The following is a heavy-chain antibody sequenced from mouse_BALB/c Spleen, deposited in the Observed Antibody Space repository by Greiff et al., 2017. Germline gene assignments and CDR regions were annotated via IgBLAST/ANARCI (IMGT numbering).Heavy chain of an antibody. J-gene: IGHJ1*01. Sequence: QVQLKGSGAELARPGASVKLSCKASGYTFTDYYINWVKQRTGQGLEWIGEIYPGSGNTYYNEKFKGKATLTADKSSSTAYMQLSSLTSEDSAVYFCARPIYYGYDDGTGYFDVWGAGTTVTVSS. CDR3: ARPIYYGYDDGTGYFDV. D-gene: IGHD2-2*01. CDR1: GYTFTDYY. V-gene: IGHV1-77*01. CDR2: IYPGSGNT.